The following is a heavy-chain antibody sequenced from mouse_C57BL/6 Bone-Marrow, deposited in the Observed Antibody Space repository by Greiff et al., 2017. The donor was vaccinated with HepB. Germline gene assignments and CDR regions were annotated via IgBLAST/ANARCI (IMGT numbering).Heavy chain of an antibody. D-gene: IGHD2-3*01. CDR2: IYPGDGDT. CDR3: ANIYDGYYGFAY. V-gene: IGHV1-82*01. Sequence: VQLVESGPELVKPGASVKISCKASGYAFSSSWMNWVKQRPGKGLEWIGRIYPGDGDTNYNGKFKDKATLTADKSSSTAYMQLSSLTSEDSAVYFCANIYDGYYGFAYWGQGTLVTVSA. CDR1: GYAFSSSW. J-gene: IGHJ3*01.